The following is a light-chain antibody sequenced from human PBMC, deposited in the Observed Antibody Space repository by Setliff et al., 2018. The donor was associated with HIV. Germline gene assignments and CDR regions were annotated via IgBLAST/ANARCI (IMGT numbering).Light chain of an antibody. Sequence: QSVLTQPASVSGSPGQSITISCTGTSSDVGSYNLVSWYQQHPGKAPKLMIYEVTKRPSGVSNRFSGSKSGNTASLTISGLQAEGEADYYCCSYAGSSTYVFGTWTKVTVL. CDR1: SSDVGSYNL. J-gene: IGLJ1*01. V-gene: IGLV2-23*02. CDR3: CSYAGSSTYV. CDR2: EVT.